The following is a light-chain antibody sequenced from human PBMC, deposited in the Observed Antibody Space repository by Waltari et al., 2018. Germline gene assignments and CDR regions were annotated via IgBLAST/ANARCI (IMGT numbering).Light chain of an antibody. CDR2: KAS. CDR1: ENINRW. Sequence: DTQMTQSPSTLSASAGDRVTITCRATENINRWLAWYQQKPGKAPKLLIYKASTLESGVPSRFSGSGSGTEFTLTISSLHPDDFATYYCQQYGDYSFTFGPGTKVDIK. V-gene: IGKV1-5*03. CDR3: QQYGDYSFT. J-gene: IGKJ3*01.